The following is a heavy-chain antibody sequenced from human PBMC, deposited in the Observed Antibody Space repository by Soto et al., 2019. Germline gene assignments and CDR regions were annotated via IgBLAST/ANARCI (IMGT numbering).Heavy chain of an antibody. CDR3: AKDLGIAVAVDF. Sequence: GGSLRLSCAASGFTFSSYGMHWVRQAPGKGLEWVAVISYDGSNKYYADSVKGRFTISRDNSKNTLYLQMNSLRAGDTAVYYCAKDLGIAVAVDFWGQGTLVTVSS. D-gene: IGHD6-19*01. CDR2: ISYDGSNK. J-gene: IGHJ4*02. CDR1: GFTFSSYG. V-gene: IGHV3-30*18.